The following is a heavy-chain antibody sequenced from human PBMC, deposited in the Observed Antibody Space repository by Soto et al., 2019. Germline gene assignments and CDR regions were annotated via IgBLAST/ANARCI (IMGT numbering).Heavy chain of an antibody. CDR2: IDHDGPT. V-gene: IGHV3-74*01. CDR1: GFTFSNYW. CDR3: VRDRHGDY. J-gene: IGHJ4*02. Sequence: EVQLVESGGGLVQPGGSLRLSCAGSGFTFSNYWMHWVRQAPGKGLEWVSRIDHDGPTVYADSVRGRFTNSRDNAENTLYLQRNSLRPEDTAVYYCVRDRHGDYWGQGTLVTVSS.